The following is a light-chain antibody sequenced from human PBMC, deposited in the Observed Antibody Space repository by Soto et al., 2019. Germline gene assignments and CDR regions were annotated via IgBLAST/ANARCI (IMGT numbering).Light chain of an antibody. V-gene: IGKV1-5*03. CDR2: KAS. Sequence: DFPMTQSPSTLSASVGDTVTITCRASRSIDDWLAWYQQRPGKAPKLMIYKASNLESGVPSRFSGSGFGTEFTLTICSLQPYDFTTYYCQHYINYSWTFGPGTKVEI. J-gene: IGKJ1*01. CDR3: QHYINYSWT. CDR1: RSIDDW.